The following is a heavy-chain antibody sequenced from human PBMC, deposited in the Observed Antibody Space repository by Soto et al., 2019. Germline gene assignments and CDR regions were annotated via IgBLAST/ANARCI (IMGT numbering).Heavy chain of an antibody. V-gene: IGHV3-53*01. CDR3: ARNYGDYYYGMDV. CDR1: GFTVSSNY. J-gene: IGHJ6*02. D-gene: IGHD4-17*01. CDR2: IYSGGST. Sequence: PGGSLRLSCAASGFTVSSNYMSWVRQAPGKGLEWVSVIYSGGSTYYADSVKGRFTISRDNSKNTLYLQMNSLRAEDTAVYYCARNYGDYYYGMDVWGQGTTVTVSS.